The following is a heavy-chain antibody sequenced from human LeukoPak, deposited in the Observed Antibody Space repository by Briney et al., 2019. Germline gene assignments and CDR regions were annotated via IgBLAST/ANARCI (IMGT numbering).Heavy chain of an antibody. CDR3: ARQRGGEPLAYFDY. V-gene: IGHV4-59*08. J-gene: IGHJ4*02. Sequence: PSETLSLTCTVSGGSIRSYYWSWIREPPGKGLQWIGYIYYSGITNYNPPLKSRVTVSVDTSKNQFSLKLTSVTAADTAVYYCARQRGGEPLAYFDYWGQGTLVTVSS. CDR2: IYYSGIT. D-gene: IGHD3-16*01. CDR1: GGSIRSYY.